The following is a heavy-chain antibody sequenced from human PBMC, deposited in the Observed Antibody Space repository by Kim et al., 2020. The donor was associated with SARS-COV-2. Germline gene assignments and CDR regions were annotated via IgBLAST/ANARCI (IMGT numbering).Heavy chain of an antibody. J-gene: IGHJ6*02. CDR3: TRDRAGDREGMDV. D-gene: IGHD7-27*01. V-gene: IGHV3-74*01. CDR2: INGDGSST. Sequence: GGSLRLSCAASGFTFSTYWMHWARQVPGKGLLWVSRINGDGSSTSYADSVKGRFTISRDNAKNTLYLQMNSLRAEDTAVYYCTRDRAGDREGMDVWGQGTTVTLSS. CDR1: GFTFSTYW.